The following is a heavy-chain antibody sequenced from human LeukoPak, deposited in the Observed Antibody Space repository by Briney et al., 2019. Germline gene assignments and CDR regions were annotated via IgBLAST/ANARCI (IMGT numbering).Heavy chain of an antibody. D-gene: IGHD2-21*01. Sequence: GGSLRLSCAASGFIYSSFWMSRVRQAPGKGLEWVANIEPDGSGKNYGDSVRGRFTISRDNAKNSLYLQMNSVRVEDSAVYYCARSLWPEDYWGQGTLVTVSS. CDR3: ARSLWPEDY. J-gene: IGHJ4*02. CDR2: IEPDGSGK. CDR1: GFIYSSFW. V-gene: IGHV3-7*01.